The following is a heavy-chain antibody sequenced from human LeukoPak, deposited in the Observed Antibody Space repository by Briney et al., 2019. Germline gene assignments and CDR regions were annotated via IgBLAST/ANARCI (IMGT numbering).Heavy chain of an antibody. CDR3: ATGEWLAFFDY. CDR1: GFTVSSNY. Sequence: GGSLRLSCAASGFTVSSNYMSWVRQAPGKGLEWVSVIYSGGSTYYADSVKGRFTISRDNSKNTLYLQMNSLRAEDTAVYYCATGEWLAFFDYWGQGTLVTVSS. CDR2: IYSGGST. J-gene: IGHJ4*02. D-gene: IGHD6-19*01. V-gene: IGHV3-53*01.